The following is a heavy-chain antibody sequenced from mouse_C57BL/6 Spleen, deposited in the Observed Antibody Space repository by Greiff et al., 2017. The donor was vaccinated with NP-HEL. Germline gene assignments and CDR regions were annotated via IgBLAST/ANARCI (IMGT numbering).Heavy chain of an antibody. CDR3: ARRGMITTLFDY. V-gene: IGHV1-42*01. CDR1: GYSFTGYY. Sequence: VHVKQSGPELVKPGASVKISCKASGYSFTGYYMNWVKQSPEKSLEWIGEINPSTGGTTYNQKFKAKATLTVDKSSSTAYMQLKSLTSEDSAVYYCARRGMITTLFDYWGQGTTLTVSS. D-gene: IGHD2-4*01. CDR2: INPSTGGT. J-gene: IGHJ2*01.